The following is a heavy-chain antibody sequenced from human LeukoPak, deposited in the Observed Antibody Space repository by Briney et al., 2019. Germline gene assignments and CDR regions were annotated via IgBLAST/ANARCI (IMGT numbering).Heavy chain of an antibody. Sequence: PSETLSLTCTVSGSSISRYYWSWIRQPPGKGLEWIGCIYHSGSTNYNPSLKSRVTISLDTSKNQFSLKLSSVTAADTALYYCARDRPYYFGSGCYYDGFDSWGQGTLVTVSS. V-gene: IGHV4-59*01. CDR1: GSSISRYY. J-gene: IGHJ4*02. D-gene: IGHD3-10*01. CDR3: ARDRPYYFGSGCYYDGFDS. CDR2: IYHSGST.